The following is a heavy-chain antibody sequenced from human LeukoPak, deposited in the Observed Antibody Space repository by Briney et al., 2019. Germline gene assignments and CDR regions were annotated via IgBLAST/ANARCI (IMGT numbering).Heavy chain of an antibody. CDR2: IIPIFGTA. Sequence: SVKVSCKASGGTFSSYAISWVRQAPGQGLEWMGGIIPIFGTANYAQKFQGRVTMTEDTSTDTAYMELSSLRSEDTAVYYCATTATVDYYDSSGFDYWGQGTLVTVSS. J-gene: IGHJ4*02. D-gene: IGHD3-22*01. CDR3: ATTATVDYYDSSGFDY. CDR1: GGTFSSYA. V-gene: IGHV1-69*06.